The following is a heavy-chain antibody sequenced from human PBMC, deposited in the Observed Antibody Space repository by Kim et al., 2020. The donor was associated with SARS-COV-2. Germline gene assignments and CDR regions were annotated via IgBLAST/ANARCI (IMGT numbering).Heavy chain of an antibody. CDR1: GFTFSSYS. Sequence: GGSLRLFCAASGFTFSSYSMNWVRQAPGKGLEWVLSISSSSSYIYYADSVKGRFTISRDNAKNSLYLQMNSLRAEDTAVYYCARPGLGIAYDYWGQGTLVTVSS. J-gene: IGHJ4*02. CDR2: ISSSSSYI. V-gene: IGHV3-21*01. CDR3: ARPGLGIAYDY. D-gene: IGHD6-13*01.